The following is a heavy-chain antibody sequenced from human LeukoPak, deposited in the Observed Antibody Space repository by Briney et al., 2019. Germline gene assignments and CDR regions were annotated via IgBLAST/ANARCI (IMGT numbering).Heavy chain of an antibody. CDR1: GLAFRNYA. Sequence: GGSLRLSCVASGLAFRNYAMTWVRQAPGKGLEWVSVIRGSGGDIRYADSVKGRFTISRDNSVNTLYLQMNSLRAENTAVYYCGKDPNGDYIGAFDFWGQGTMVTVSS. CDR2: IRGSGGDI. D-gene: IGHD4-17*01. J-gene: IGHJ3*01. V-gene: IGHV3-23*01. CDR3: GKDPNGDYIGAFDF.